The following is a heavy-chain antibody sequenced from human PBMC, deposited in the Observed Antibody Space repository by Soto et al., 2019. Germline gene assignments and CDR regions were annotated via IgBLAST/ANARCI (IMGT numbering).Heavy chain of an antibody. V-gene: IGHV3-9*01. CDR1: GFTFDAYA. J-gene: IGHJ3*02. D-gene: IGHD6-19*01. Sequence: GGSLSLDCAASGFTFDAYAMHWVRQAPGKGLEWVSGISWNSGSIGYADSVKGRFTISRDNAKNSLYLQMNSLRAEDTALYYCAKGREGWLGDAFDIWGQGTMVIV. CDR3: AKGREGWLGDAFDI. CDR2: ISWNSGSI.